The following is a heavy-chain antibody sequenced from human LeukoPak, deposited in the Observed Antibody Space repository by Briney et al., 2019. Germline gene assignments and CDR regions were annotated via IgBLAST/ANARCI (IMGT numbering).Heavy chain of an antibody. CDR1: GYTFTGYY. V-gene: IGHV1-2*06. CDR3: ARDPSGDYGFDY. D-gene: IGHD4-17*01. Sequence: ASVKVSCKASGYTFTGYYMHWVRQAPGQGLEWMGRINPNSGGTNYAQKFQGRVTITRDTSASTAYMELSSLRSEDTAVYYCARDPSGDYGFDYWGQGTLVTVSS. CDR2: INPNSGGT. J-gene: IGHJ4*02.